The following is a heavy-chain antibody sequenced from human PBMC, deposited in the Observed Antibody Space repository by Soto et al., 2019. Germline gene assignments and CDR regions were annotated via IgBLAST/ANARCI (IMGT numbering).Heavy chain of an antibody. V-gene: IGHV4-30-4*08. Sequence: QVPLHQSGPGLVKPSQTLSLTCTVSGGSISYEYYHWTWIRQSPGKGLEWIGYIHYSGSIIYNPSFKSRITISVDTSKNQFSLQLSSVTAADTAVYFCAREDDGGDRDYYGLDVWGQGTKVTV. CDR2: IHYSGSI. J-gene: IGHJ6*02. D-gene: IGHD2-21*02. CDR3: AREDDGGDRDYYGLDV. CDR1: GGSISYEYYH.